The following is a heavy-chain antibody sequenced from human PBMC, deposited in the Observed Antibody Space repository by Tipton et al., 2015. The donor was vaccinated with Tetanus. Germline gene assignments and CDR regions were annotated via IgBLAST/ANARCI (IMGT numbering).Heavy chain of an antibody. CDR2: VKNKADGGTT. V-gene: IGHV3-15*07. D-gene: IGHD3-9*01. CDR1: GLFFKNAW. CDR3: TTLRMVGSGYRVLC. J-gene: IGHJ4*02. Sequence: SLRLSCATSGLFFKNAWMNWVRQAPGKGLEWVGRVKNKADGGTTDYSARLKDRFSISRDDSKDTLYLKMNSRKTEETAVYYWTTLRMVGSGYRVLCRGRGTLVFVSS.